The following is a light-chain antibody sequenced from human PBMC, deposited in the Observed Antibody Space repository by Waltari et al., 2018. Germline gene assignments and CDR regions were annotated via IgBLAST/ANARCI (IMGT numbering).Light chain of an antibody. J-gene: IGLJ3*02. V-gene: IGLV2-23*02. Sequence: QSALTQTATVSGSPGQSITISCTATSSDVGNYNLGSWYQQHPGKAPKLIIYDVNKRPSGVSNRFSGSKSGNTASLTISGLQAADEADYYCCSYAGSSISVFGGGTRLTVL. CDR2: DVN. CDR3: CSYAGSSISV. CDR1: SSDVGNYNL.